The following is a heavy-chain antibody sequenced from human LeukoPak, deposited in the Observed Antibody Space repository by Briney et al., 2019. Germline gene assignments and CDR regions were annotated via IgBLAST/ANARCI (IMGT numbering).Heavy chain of an antibody. Sequence: GSLRLSCAASGFTFSTYAMSWVRQAPGKGLEWVSTISDSGANTYYADSVRGRFTISRDNSKNTLYLQKNSLRADDTAIYYCAKSMTLQWRGFFDLWGRGTHVTASS. J-gene: IGHJ2*01. CDR2: ISDSGANT. CDR1: GFTFSTYA. V-gene: IGHV3-23*01. D-gene: IGHD6-19*01. CDR3: AKSMTLQWRGFFDL.